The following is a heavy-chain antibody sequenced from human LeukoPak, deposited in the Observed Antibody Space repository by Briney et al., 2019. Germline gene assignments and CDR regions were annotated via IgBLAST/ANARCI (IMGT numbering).Heavy chain of an antibody. J-gene: IGHJ4*02. CDR2: INHSGST. D-gene: IGHD1-26*01. CDR3: ARGWVGSRGSFDY. Sequence: SETLSLTCLVYGGSFSGYYWSWIRQPPGKGLEWIGEINHSGSTNYNPSLKSRVTMSLDTSKSQFSLKLTSVTAADTAVYYCARGWVGSRGSFDYWGQGTLVTVSS. CDR1: GGSFSGYY. V-gene: IGHV4-34*01.